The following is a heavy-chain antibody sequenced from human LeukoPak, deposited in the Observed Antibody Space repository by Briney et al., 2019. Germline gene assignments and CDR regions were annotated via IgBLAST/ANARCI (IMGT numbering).Heavy chain of an antibody. CDR3: ARAGSSAYLIDY. Sequence: PSETLSLTCTVSGAPISSYYWTWIRQPPGRGLEWIGSKYYSGSTNYKPSLKSRVTISVDTSKNQFSLKLTSVTAADTAVYYCARAGSSAYLIDYWGQGTLVTVSS. CDR1: GAPISSYY. V-gene: IGHV4-59*01. J-gene: IGHJ4*02. CDR2: KYYSGST. D-gene: IGHD3-22*01.